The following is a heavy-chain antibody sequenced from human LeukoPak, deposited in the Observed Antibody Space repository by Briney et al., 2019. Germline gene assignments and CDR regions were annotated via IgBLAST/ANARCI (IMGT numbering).Heavy chain of an antibody. Sequence: ASVKVSCKASGYTFTSYDINWVRQATGQGLEWMGWMNPNSDNTGYAQKFQGRVTMTRNTSISTAYMELSSLRSEDTAVYYCARVVPAANGGYYYGMDVWGQGTTVTVSS. J-gene: IGHJ6*02. CDR2: MNPNSDNT. D-gene: IGHD2-2*01. CDR1: GYTFTSYD. V-gene: IGHV1-8*01. CDR3: ARVVPAANGGYYYGMDV.